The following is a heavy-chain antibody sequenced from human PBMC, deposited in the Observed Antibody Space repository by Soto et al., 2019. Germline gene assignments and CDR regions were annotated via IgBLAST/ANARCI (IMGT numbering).Heavy chain of an antibody. CDR2: IGTQHDT. J-gene: IGHJ5*02. Sequence: EVQLVESGGALVQPGGSPRLSCAASGFTFSAYDMHWVRQPTGKGLEWVSAIGTQHDTYYPDSVKGRFTIPRENAKNSLYFQMNSLRTGDTAVYYCARQASYWHGGGGWFDPWGQGTLVTVSS. V-gene: IGHV3-13*01. CDR3: ARQASYWHGGGGWFDP. D-gene: IGHD2-8*02. CDR1: GFTFSAYD.